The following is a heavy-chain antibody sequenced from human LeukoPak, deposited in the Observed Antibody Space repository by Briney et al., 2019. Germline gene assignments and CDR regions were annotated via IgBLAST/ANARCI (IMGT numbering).Heavy chain of an antibody. D-gene: IGHD3-10*01. Sequence: ASVKVSCKASGYTFTSYAIQWVRQAPGQRLEWMGWINAGHGNTKYSQNFQGRVTIIRDTSASTAYMELSSLRAEDTAVYYCAKDRYGSVSGGFDIWDQGTTVTVSS. CDR2: INAGHGNT. CDR1: GYTFTSYA. CDR3: AKDRYGSVSGGFDI. J-gene: IGHJ3*02. V-gene: IGHV1-3*01.